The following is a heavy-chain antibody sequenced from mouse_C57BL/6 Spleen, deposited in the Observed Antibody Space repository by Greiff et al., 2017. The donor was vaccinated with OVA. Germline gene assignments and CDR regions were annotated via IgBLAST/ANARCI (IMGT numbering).Heavy chain of an antibody. D-gene: IGHD2-2*01. CDR2: IYPRSGNT. V-gene: IGHV1-81*01. CDR3: ARGGTLMVTTGYYYAMDY. CDR1: GYTFTSYG. J-gene: IGHJ4*01. Sequence: VQLQQSGAELARPGASVKLSCKASGYTFTSYGISWVKQRTGQGLEWIGEIYPRSGNTYYNEKFKGKATLTADKSSSTAYMELRSLTSEDSAVYFCARGGTLMVTTGYYYAMDYWGQGTSVTVSS.